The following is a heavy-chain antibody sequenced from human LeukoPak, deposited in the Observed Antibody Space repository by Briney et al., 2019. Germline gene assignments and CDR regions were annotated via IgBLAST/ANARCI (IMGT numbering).Heavy chain of an antibody. CDR2: IYYSGST. V-gene: IGHV4-39*07. J-gene: IGHJ4*02. D-gene: IGHD5-24*01. CDR1: GGSISSSSYF. Sequence: SETLSLTCTVSGGSISSSSYFWGWIRQPPGKGLEWIANIYYSGSTYFNLSLKSRVTISVDTSKNQFSLKLSSVTAADTAVYYCARQRDGYNPNVDYWGQGTLVTVSS. CDR3: ARQRDGYNPNVDY.